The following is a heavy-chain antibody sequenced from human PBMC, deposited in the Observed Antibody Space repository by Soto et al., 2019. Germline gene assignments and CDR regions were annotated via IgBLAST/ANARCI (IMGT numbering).Heavy chain of an antibody. J-gene: IGHJ4*02. Sequence: QVRLQESGPGLVKPSETLSLTCTVSGGSIISYYWCWIRQPPGRGLEWIGFIYYAGSTKYNPSLNSRVTISVATAKNQFSLTVTSVTAADTAVYYCASRIVATETVDYWGQGTLVTVSS. CDR2: IYYAGST. CDR1: GGSIISYY. CDR3: ASRIVATETVDY. D-gene: IGHD5-12*01. V-gene: IGHV4-59*08.